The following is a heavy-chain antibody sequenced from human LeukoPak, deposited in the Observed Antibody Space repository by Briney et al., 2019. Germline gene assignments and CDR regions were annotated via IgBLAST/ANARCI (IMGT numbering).Heavy chain of an antibody. D-gene: IGHD3-22*01. V-gene: IGHV1-69*13. CDR1: GGTFSSYA. CDR2: IIPIFGIA. CDR3: ARGSGETGGYYYVY. Sequence: SVKVSCKASGGTFSSYAISWVRQAPGQGLEWMGGIIPIFGIANYVQKFQGRVTITADESTRTACMELRTLRSEDTAIYYCARGSGETGGYYYVYWGRGTPVTVSS. J-gene: IGHJ4*02.